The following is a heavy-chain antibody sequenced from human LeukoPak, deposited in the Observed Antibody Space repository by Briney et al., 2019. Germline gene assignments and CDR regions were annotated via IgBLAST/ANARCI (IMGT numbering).Heavy chain of an antibody. CDR3: ASGSTGYYYGMDV. V-gene: IGHV3-7*01. Sequence: GGSLRLSCAASGFTFTNYWMSWVRQAPGKGLEWVAYIKEDGSETKYVDSVKGRFIISRDNAKKSLYLQMNSLRAEDTAVYYCASGSTGYYYGMDVWGQGTTVTVSS. CDR1: GFTFTNYW. D-gene: IGHD1-7*01. CDR2: IKEDGSET. J-gene: IGHJ6*02.